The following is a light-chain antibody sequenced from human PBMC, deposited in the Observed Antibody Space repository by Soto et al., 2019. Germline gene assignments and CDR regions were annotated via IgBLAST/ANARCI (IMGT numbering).Light chain of an antibody. CDR1: QGISSN. V-gene: IGKV1-9*01. Sequence: DIQLTQSPSFLSASVGDIVNITCRASQGISSNLAWYQQKPGKAPKLLIYAASTLQSGVPSRFSGSGSGTEFTLTISSLQPEDFATYYCQQFNSYPITFGQGTRLEIK. CDR3: QQFNSYPIT. CDR2: AAS. J-gene: IGKJ5*01.